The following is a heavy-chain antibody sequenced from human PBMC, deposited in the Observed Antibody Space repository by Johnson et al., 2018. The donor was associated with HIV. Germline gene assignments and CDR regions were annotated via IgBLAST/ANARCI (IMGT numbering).Heavy chain of an antibody. CDR3: ARDASLRFLEWFDAFDI. J-gene: IGHJ3*02. D-gene: IGHD3-3*01. CDR2: ISSSGSTI. V-gene: IGHV3-11*04. CDR1: GFTFSDYY. Sequence: QMQLLESGGGLVKPGGSLRLSCAASGFTFSDYYMSWIRQAPGKGLEWVSYISSSGSTIYYADSVKGRFTISRDNAKNSLYLQMNSLRAEDTAVYYCARDASLRFLEWFDAFDIWGQGTMVTVSS.